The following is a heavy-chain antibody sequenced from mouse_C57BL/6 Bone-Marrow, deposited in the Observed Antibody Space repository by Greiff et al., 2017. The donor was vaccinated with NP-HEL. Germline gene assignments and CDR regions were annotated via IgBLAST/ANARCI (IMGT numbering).Heavy chain of an antibody. CDR2: ISSGSSTI. Sequence: EVHLVESGGGLVKPGGSLKLSCAASGFTFSDYGMHWVRQAPEKGLEWVAYISSGSSTIYYADTVKGRFTISRDNAKNTLFLQMTSLRSEDTAMYYCATAYYSNYVDAMDYWGQGTSVTVSS. D-gene: IGHD2-5*01. CDR3: ATAYYSNYVDAMDY. CDR1: GFTFSDYG. V-gene: IGHV5-17*01. J-gene: IGHJ4*01.